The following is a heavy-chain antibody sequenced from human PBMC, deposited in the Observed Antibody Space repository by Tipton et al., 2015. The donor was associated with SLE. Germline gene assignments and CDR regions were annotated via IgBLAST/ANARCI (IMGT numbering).Heavy chain of an antibody. CDR1: GFTFSSYW. V-gene: IGHV3-74*01. CDR2: INSDGSST. Sequence: SLRLSCAASGFTFSSYWMHWVRQAPGKGLVWVSRINSDGSSTSYADSVKGRFTISRDNAKNTLYLQMNSLRAEDTAVYYCARGERGSSGWYETGYFDYWGQGTLVTVSS. CDR3: ARGERGSSGWYETGYFDY. J-gene: IGHJ4*02. D-gene: IGHD6-19*01.